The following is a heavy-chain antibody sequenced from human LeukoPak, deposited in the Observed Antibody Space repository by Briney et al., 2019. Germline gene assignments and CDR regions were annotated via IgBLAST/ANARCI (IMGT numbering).Heavy chain of an antibody. D-gene: IGHD3-10*01. CDR3: AKDRWFGELSNWFDP. J-gene: IGHJ5*02. Sequence: PGGSLRLSCAASGFTVSSNYMSWVRQAPGKGLEWVSVIYSGGSTYYADSVKGRFTISRDNSKNTLYLQMNSLRAEDTAVYYCAKDRWFGELSNWFDPWGQGTLVTVSS. V-gene: IGHV3-66*01. CDR2: IYSGGST. CDR1: GFTVSSNY.